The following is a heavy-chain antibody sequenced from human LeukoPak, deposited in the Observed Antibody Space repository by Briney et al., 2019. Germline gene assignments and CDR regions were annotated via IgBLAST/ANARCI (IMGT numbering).Heavy chain of an antibody. D-gene: IGHD4-17*01. CDR1: GFTFSRYW. CDR2: INPDASST. V-gene: IGHV3-74*01. CDR3: TKDTYGPEDS. Sequence: GGSLRLSCAASGFTFSRYWMHWVRQVPGKGLMWVSRINPDASSTSYADSVKGRFTISRDNAKNTLYLQMNSLRPEDTAVYFCTKDTYGPEDSWGQGTLVTVSS. J-gene: IGHJ4*02.